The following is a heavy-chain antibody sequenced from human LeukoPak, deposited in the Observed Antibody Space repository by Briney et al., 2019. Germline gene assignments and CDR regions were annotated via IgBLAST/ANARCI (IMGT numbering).Heavy chain of an antibody. CDR3: ARPVLGQWLVYNY. D-gene: IGHD6-19*01. J-gene: IGHJ4*02. Sequence: GGSLLLSCAASGFTFSSYWMSWVRQAPGKGLEWVANIKQDGSEKYYVDSVKGRFTISRDNAKNSLYLQMNSLRAEDTAVYYCARPVLGQWLVYNYWGQGTLVTVSS. V-gene: IGHV3-7*03. CDR2: IKQDGSEK. CDR1: GFTFSSYW.